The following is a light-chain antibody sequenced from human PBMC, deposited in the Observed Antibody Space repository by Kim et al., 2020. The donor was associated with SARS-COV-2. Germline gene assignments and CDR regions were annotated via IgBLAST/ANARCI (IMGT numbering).Light chain of an antibody. J-gene: IGKJ4*01. Sequence: ETVMTQSPATLSVSPGERATLSCRASQSVSSNLAWYQQKPGQAPRLLIYGASTRATGIPARFSGSGSGTEFTLTISSLQSEDFAVYYCQHYNNWPPLTFGGGTKVDIK. CDR3: QHYNNWPPLT. CDR2: GAS. CDR1: QSVSSN. V-gene: IGKV3-15*01.